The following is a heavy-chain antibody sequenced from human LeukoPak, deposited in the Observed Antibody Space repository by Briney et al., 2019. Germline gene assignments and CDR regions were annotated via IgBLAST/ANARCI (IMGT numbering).Heavy chain of an antibody. V-gene: IGHV4-39*07. Sequence: SETLSLTFTVSGGSISSSNYYWGWIRQPPSEGLGWIGSMYYSGSIFYNPSLKSRVTISVNTSKNQFSLKVTSVTAADTAVYYCARTRVPGSYSPKGPFDYWGQGTLVTVSS. CDR2: MYYSGSI. J-gene: IGHJ4*02. CDR1: GGSISSSNYY. CDR3: ARTRVPGSYSPKGPFDY. D-gene: IGHD1-26*01.